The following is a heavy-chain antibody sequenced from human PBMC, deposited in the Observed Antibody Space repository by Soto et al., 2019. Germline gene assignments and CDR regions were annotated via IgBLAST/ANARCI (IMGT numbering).Heavy chain of an antibody. D-gene: IGHD3-3*01. CDR3: AREVTLWSGSLVGLGYNYYMDV. J-gene: IGHJ6*03. CDR2: ISGSGSII. V-gene: IGHV3-11*01. CDR1: EFTFSDYY. Sequence: QVQLVESGGGLVKPGGSLRLSCAASEFTFSDYYMSWVRQAPGKGLEWVSYISGSGSIINYADSVKGRFTISRDNAKNSLYLQMQRLRAEDTAVYYCAREVTLWSGSLVGLGYNYYMDVWGKGTTVTFSS.